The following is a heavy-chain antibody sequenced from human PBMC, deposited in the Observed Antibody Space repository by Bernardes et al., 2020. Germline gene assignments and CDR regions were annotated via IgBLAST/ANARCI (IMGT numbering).Heavy chain of an antibody. V-gene: IGHV3-23*01. J-gene: IGHJ4*02. Sequence: GGSLRLSCAASGFTFSSYAMSWVRQAPGKRLEWVSGLSGSGHSAYYADSVKGRFTISRDNSKNTLYLQMNSLRGEDTAVYHCAKGKLEYCSGGHYYPFDYWGQGTLVTVSS. CDR3: AKGKLEYCSGGHYYPFDY. CDR1: GFTFSSYA. CDR2: LSGSGHSA. D-gene: IGHD2-15*01.